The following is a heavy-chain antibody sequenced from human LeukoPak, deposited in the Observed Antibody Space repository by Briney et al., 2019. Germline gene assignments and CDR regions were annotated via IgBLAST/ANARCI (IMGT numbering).Heavy chain of an antibody. Sequence: GASVKVSCKLSGHTLTELPMHWVRQAPGKGLEWMGGFDPEDGETIYAQKFQGRVTMTEDTSRDTAYMELSSLRSEDTAVYYCATDLGGSSSWSPYYYYGMDVWGQGTTVTVSS. CDR1: GHTLTELP. D-gene: IGHD6-13*01. CDR3: ATDLGGSSSWSPYYYYGMDV. CDR2: FDPEDGET. J-gene: IGHJ6*02. V-gene: IGHV1-24*01.